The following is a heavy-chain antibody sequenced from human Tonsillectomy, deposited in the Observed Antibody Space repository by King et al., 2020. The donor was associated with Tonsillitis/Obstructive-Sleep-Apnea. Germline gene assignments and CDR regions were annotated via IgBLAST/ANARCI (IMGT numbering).Heavy chain of an antibody. CDR3: AKISSWEFLRYLDY. CDR1: GFTFSTYA. J-gene: IGHJ4*02. Sequence: VQLLESGGLLLQPGGSLRLSCAASGFTFSTYAMSWVRQAPGKGLEWVSSISGSCATTYYADSVKGRFTISRDNSKNTLYLQMNTLRAEDTAIYYCAKISSWEFLRYLDYWGQGTLVTVYS. CDR2: ISGSCATT. D-gene: IGHD3-10*01. V-gene: IGHV3-23*01.